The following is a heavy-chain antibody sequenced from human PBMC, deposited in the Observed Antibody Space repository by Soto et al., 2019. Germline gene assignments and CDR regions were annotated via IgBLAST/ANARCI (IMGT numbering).Heavy chain of an antibody. CDR3: AKECCRSGSYRGADDY. CDR1: GFTFSSYA. J-gene: IGHJ4*02. Sequence: EVQLLECGGGLVQPGGSLRLSCAASGFTFSSYAMSWVRQAPGKGLEWVSAISGSGGSTYYADSVKGRFTISRDNSKNTLYLQLNSLRAEDTAVYYCAKECCRSGSYRGADDYWGQAPLVTVSS. D-gene: IGHD1-26*01. V-gene: IGHV3-23*01. CDR2: ISGSGGST.